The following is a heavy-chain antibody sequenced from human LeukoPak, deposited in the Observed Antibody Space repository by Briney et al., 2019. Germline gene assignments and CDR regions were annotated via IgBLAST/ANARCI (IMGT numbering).Heavy chain of an antibody. CDR2: ISGSGGST. D-gene: IGHD5-24*01. CDR3: AKRGRGGRDGYNIVLTYCYFDL. CDR1: GFTFSSYA. Sequence: GGSLRLSCAASGFTFSSYAMSWVRQAPGKGMEWVSAISGSGGSTYYADSVKGRFTISRDNSKNALYLQMNSLRAEDTAVYYCAKRGRGGRDGYNIVLTYCYFDLWGRGTLVTVSS. V-gene: IGHV3-23*01. J-gene: IGHJ2*01.